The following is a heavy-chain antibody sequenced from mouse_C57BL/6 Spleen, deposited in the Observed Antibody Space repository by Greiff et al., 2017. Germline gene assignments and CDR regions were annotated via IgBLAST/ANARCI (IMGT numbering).Heavy chain of an antibody. CDR3: ARRNYYGHYYAMDY. D-gene: IGHD2-1*01. CDR2: IYPGSGST. Sequence: VQLQQPGAELVKPGASVKMSCKASGYTFTNYWITWVKQRPGQGLEWIGDIYPGSGSTNYNEKFKSKATLTVDTSSSTAYMQLGSLTSEDSAVYYCARRNYYGHYYAMDYWGQGTSVTVSS. J-gene: IGHJ4*01. CDR1: GYTFTNYW. V-gene: IGHV1-55*01.